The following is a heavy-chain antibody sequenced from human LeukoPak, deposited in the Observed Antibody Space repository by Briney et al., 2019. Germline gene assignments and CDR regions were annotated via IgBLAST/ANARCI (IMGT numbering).Heavy chain of an antibody. CDR1: GFTFSSCA. D-gene: IGHD2-2*01. Sequence: GRSLRLSCAASGFTFSSCAMHWVRQAPGKGLEWVAVISYDGSNKYYADSVRGRFTISRDNSKNTLYLQMNSMRAEDTAVYYCARDPYCSSTSCSSYYYYGMDVWGQGTTVTVSS. V-gene: IGHV3-30-3*01. CDR3: ARDPYCSSTSCSSYYYYGMDV. CDR2: ISYDGSNK. J-gene: IGHJ6*02.